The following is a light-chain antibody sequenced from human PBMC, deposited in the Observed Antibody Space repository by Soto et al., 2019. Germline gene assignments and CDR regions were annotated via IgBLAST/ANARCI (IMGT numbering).Light chain of an antibody. CDR3: AAWDDSLSGPVV. CDR2: RNN. CDR1: RSNIGSNY. V-gene: IGLV1-47*01. Sequence: QLVLTQPPSASGTPGQRVTISCSGSRSNIGSNYVYWYQQLPGTAPKLLIYRNNQRPSGVPDRFSGSKSGTSASLAISGLRSEDEADYYCAAWDDSLSGPVVFGGGTKLTVL. J-gene: IGLJ2*01.